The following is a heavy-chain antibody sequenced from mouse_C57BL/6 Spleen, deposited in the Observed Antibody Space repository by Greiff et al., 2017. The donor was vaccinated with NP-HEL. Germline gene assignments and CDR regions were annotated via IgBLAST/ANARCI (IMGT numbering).Heavy chain of an antibody. Sequence: EVQVVESGGDLVKPGGSLKLSCAASGFTFSSYGMSWVRQTPDKRLEWVATISSGGSYTYYPDSVKGRFTISRDNAKNTLYLQMSSLKSEDTAMYYCARREGAAQATSAMDYWGQGTSVTVSS. V-gene: IGHV5-6*01. J-gene: IGHJ4*01. CDR2: ISSGGSYT. D-gene: IGHD3-2*02. CDR3: ARREGAAQATSAMDY. CDR1: GFTFSSYG.